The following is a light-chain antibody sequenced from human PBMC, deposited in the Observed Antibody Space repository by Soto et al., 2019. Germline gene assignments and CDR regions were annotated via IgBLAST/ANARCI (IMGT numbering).Light chain of an antibody. CDR2: GAS. CDR3: HQCDSSPYT. J-gene: IGKJ2*01. CDR1: QSVNSIN. V-gene: IGKV3-20*01. Sequence: EIVLTQSPATLSLSPGEGATLSCRASQSVNSINLAWYQQKPGQAPRLLIFGASRRATGIPDRFSGSGSGTDFTLTINRLEPEDFAVYYCHQCDSSPYTFGQGTKLDIK.